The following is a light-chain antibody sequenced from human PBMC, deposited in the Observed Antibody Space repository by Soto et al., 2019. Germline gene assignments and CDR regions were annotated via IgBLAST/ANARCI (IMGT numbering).Light chain of an antibody. CDR1: SSDVGGHNY. CDR2: EVS. CDR3: SSYTSTSTYV. V-gene: IGLV2-14*01. Sequence: QSFLTQPASVSGSPGQSITISCAGTSSDVGGHNYVSWYQQHPGKAPKLMIYEVSNRPSGVSNRFSGSKSGNTASLTISGLQPEDEADDYCSSYTSTSTYVFGTGTKGIV. J-gene: IGLJ1*01.